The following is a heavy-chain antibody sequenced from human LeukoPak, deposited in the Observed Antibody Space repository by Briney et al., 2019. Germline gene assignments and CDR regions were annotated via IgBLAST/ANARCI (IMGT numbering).Heavy chain of an antibody. CDR3: AKDSGIAVGGAFDI. CDR1: GFTFDDYA. V-gene: IGHV3-9*03. D-gene: IGHD6-19*01. CDR2: ISWNSGSI. J-gene: IGHJ3*02. Sequence: GRSLRLSCAASGFTFDDYAMHWVRQAPGKGLEWVSGISWNSGSIGYADSVKGRLTITRDNAKNSLYLQMNSLRAEDMALDYCAKDSGIAVGGAFDIWGQGTMVTVSS.